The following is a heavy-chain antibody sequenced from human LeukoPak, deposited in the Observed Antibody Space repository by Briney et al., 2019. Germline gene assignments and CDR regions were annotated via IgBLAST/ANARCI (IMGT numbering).Heavy chain of an antibody. V-gene: IGHV3-15*01. CDR2: IKSKTDGGTT. D-gene: IGHD3-16*02. CDR3: ARYRLGELSLSYYFDY. CDR1: GFTFSNAW. Sequence: GGSLRLSCAASGFTFSNAWMSWVRQAPGKGLEWVGRIKSKTDGGTTDYAAPVKGRFTISRDDSKNTLYLQMNSLKTEDTAVYYCARYRLGELSLSYYFDYWGQGTLVTVSS. J-gene: IGHJ4*02.